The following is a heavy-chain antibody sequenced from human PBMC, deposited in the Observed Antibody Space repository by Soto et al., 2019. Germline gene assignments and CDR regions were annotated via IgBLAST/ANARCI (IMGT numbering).Heavy chain of an antibody. D-gene: IGHD1-26*01. Sequence: EVQLLESGGDLVQRGGSLRVSCVASGFSFSNYAMSWVRQAPGKGLEWVSGIRGSGTETHYADSVKGRFTISRDNSKNTVYLEMHSLRVGDTAVYYCARSEGAEGVVWFDTWGQGTLVTVSS. CDR1: GFSFSNYA. CDR3: ARSEGAEGVVWFDT. V-gene: IGHV3-23*01. CDR2: IRGSGTET. J-gene: IGHJ5*02.